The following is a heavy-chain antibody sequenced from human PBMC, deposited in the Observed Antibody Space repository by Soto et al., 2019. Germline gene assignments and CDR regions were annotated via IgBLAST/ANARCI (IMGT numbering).Heavy chain of an antibody. Sequence: GWSLRLSCASSVFTFITYCMNWVRQAPGKGLEWVSSISATSTYIYYADSVKGRFSISRDNAKNSLYLQINSLRAEDTAVYYCVRDFSRIVGATADAFDVWGQGTMVTV. CDR1: VFTFITYC. CDR2: ISATSTYI. V-gene: IGHV3-21*01. CDR3: VRDFSRIVGATADAFDV. J-gene: IGHJ3*01. D-gene: IGHD1-26*01.